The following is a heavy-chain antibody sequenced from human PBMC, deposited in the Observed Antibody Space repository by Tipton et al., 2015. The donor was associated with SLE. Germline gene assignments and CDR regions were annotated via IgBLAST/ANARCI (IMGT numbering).Heavy chain of an antibody. Sequence: SLRLSCSVSDGSISSSNWWSWVRQPPGKGPEWIGEIYHSGSTNYNPSLKSRVTISVDTSKNQFSLKLSSVTAADTAVYYCARETAGIWGFMFDYWGQGSLVSVSS. CDR1: DGSISSSNW. V-gene: IGHV4-4*02. CDR2: IYHSGST. CDR3: ARETAGIWGFMFDY. J-gene: IGHJ4*02. D-gene: IGHD2-21*02.